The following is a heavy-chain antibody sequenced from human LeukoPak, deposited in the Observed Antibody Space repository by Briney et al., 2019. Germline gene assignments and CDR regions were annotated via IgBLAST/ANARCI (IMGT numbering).Heavy chain of an antibody. CDR3: AREPYSYYGMDV. V-gene: IGHV3-21*06. Sequence: GGSLRLSCEASGFTFSSYSINWVRKAQGKGLEWVSSISSSSRYIYYADSVKGRFTISRDNAKNSLFLQMNSLRAEDTAVYYCAREPYSYYGMDVWGQGTTVTVSS. CDR1: GFTFSSYS. CDR2: ISSSSRYI. J-gene: IGHJ6*02.